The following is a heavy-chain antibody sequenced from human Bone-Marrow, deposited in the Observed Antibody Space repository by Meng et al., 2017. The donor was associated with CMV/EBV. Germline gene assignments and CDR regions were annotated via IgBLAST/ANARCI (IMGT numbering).Heavy chain of an antibody. CDR3: AWLLPSPDAVDI. D-gene: IGHD4-23*01. CDR2: MNPNSGNT. J-gene: IGHJ3*02. CDR1: GYTFTSYD. Sequence: ASVKVSCKASGYTFTSYDINWVRQATGQGLEWMGWMNPNSGNTGYAQKFQGRVTMTRNTSISTAYMELSSLISEDTAVYYCAWLLPSPDAVDIWGQGTMVTVSS. V-gene: IGHV1-8*01.